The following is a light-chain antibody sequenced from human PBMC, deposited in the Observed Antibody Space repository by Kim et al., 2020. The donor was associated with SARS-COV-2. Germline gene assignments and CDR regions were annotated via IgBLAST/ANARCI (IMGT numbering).Light chain of an antibody. J-gene: IGKJ4*01. Sequence: GPPGERATLSCRASQSVSSNLAWYQQKPGQAPRLLIYGASTRATGIPARFSGSGSGTEFTLTISSLQSEDFTVYFCQHYNNWPLTFGGGTKVDIK. CDR1: QSVSSN. V-gene: IGKV3-15*01. CDR2: GAS. CDR3: QHYNNWPLT.